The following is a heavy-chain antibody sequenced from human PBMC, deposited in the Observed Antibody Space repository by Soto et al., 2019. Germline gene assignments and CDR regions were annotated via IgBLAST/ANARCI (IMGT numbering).Heavy chain of an antibody. CDR1: GDSIRSGDHY. J-gene: IGHJ5*01. CDR2: ISYGGST. CDR3: ARMTLAYSGFAGKFDP. D-gene: IGHD1-26*01. V-gene: IGHV4-31*03. Sequence: QVQLQESGPGLAKPSQTLSLTCTVSGDSIRSGDHYWSWVRQFPGKGLEWIAYISYGGSTYYNPSLKSRITISVDTSKNQFSLRMSSGTAADTAVYFCARMTLAYSGFAGKFDPWGQGTLVTVSS.